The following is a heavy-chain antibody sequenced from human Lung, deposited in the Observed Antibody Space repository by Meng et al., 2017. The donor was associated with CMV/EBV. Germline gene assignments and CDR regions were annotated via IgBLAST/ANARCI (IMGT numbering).Heavy chain of an antibody. CDR3: ARDLWAANPTGGGYYYYGMDV. D-gene: IGHD2-15*01. CDR1: GFTVSSNY. CDR2: IYSGGST. J-gene: IGHJ6*02. Sequence: ESLKISXAASGFTVSSNYMSWVRQAPGKGLEWVSVIYSGGSTYYADSVKGRFTISRDNSKNTLYLQMNSLRAEDTAVYYCARDLWAANPTGGGYYYYGMDVWGQGTTVTFSS. V-gene: IGHV3-53*01.